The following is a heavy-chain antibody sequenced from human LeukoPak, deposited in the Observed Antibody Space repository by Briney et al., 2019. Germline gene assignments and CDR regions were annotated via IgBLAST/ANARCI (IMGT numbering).Heavy chain of an antibody. D-gene: IGHD6-13*01. CDR1: GGSISSYY. CDR2: IYYSGST. J-gene: IGHJ2*01. Sequence: SETLSLTCTVSGGSISSYYWSWLRQPPGKGLEWIGYIYYSGSTNYNPSLKSRVTISVDTSKNQFSLKLSSVTAADTAVYYCARLGAYSSSWYSSAYFDLWGRGTLVTVSS. V-gene: IGHV4-59*08. CDR3: ARLGAYSSSWYSSAYFDL.